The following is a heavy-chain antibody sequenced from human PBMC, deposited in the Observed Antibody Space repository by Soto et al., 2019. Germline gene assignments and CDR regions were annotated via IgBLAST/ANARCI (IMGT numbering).Heavy chain of an antibody. J-gene: IGHJ5*02. V-gene: IGHV4-39*01. CDR2: IYYSGST. D-gene: IGHD1-26*01. CDR1: GGSISSSSYY. CDR3: ARWPDGSSWGGNWFDP. Sequence: QLQLQESGPGLVKPSETLSLTCTVSGGSISSSSYYWGWIRQPPGKGPEWIGSIYYSGSTYYNPSLKSRVTISVDTSKNQFSLKLSSVTAADTAVYYCARWPDGSSWGGNWFDPWGQGTLVTVSS.